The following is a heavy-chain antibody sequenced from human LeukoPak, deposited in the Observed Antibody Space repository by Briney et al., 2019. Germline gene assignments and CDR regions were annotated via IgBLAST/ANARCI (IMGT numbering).Heavy chain of an antibody. CDR1: GFTFSNYA. D-gene: IGHD6-13*01. Sequence: GGSLRLSCAASGFTFSNYAMNWVRQAPGKGLEWVSTISGSGGSTYYADSVKGRFTISRDNSKNTQYLQMNGLRVEDTAVFYCARDGFVGAADYWGQGTLVTVSS. CDR2: ISGSGGST. V-gene: IGHV3-23*01. CDR3: ARDGFVGAADY. J-gene: IGHJ4*02.